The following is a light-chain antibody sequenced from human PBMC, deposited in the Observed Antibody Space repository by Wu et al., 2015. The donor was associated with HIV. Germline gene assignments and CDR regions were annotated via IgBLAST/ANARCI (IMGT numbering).Light chain of an antibody. J-gene: IGKJ1*01. Sequence: DIQMTQSPSSLSASVGDRVTITCRTSHNINIYLTWYQQKPGKAPKVLIYDASNLQSGVPSRFSGSGFGTDFTLTIDNLQHEDYATYYCQQSYSTLWTFGQGTKVEIK. CDR3: QQSYSTLWT. CDR2: DAS. V-gene: IGKV1-39*01. CDR1: HNINIY.